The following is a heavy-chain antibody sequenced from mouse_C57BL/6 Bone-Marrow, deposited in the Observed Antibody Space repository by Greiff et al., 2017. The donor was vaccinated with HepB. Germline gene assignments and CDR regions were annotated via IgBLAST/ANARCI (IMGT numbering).Heavy chain of an antibody. CDR3: ARGGITTMDYYAMDY. D-gene: IGHD2-4*01. CDR2: IDPEDGET. J-gene: IGHJ4*01. CDR1: GFNIKDYY. V-gene: IGHV14-2*01. Sequence: VQLQQSGAELVKPGASVKLSCTASGFNIKDYYMHWVKQRTEQGLEWIGRIDPEDGETKYAPKFQGKATMTADTSSNTAYLQLSSLTSEDTAVYYCARGGITTMDYYAMDYWGQGTSVTVSS.